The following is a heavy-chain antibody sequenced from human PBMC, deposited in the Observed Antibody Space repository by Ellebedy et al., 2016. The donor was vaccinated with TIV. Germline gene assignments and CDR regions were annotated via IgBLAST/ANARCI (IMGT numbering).Heavy chain of an antibody. V-gene: IGHV3-21*01. Sequence: GESLKISCAASGFTVSNNYISWVRQAPGKGLEWVSSITTGNYNNIHYADSVKGRFTISRDNARNSLYLQMDSLRAEDTAVYYCAYQRGGGYWGQGTVVTVSS. D-gene: IGHD2-2*01. CDR2: ITTGNYNNI. CDR1: GFTVSNNY. CDR3: AYQRGGGY. J-gene: IGHJ4*02.